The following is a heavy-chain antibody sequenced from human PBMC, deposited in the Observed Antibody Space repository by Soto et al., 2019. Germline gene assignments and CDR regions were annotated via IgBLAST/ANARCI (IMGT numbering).Heavy chain of an antibody. Sequence: EVQLVESGGGLVQPGGSLRLSCVASGFTFSSYWMHWVRQAPGKGLVWDSRINNDGITTAYADSVKGRFTISRDNAKNTLYLQMNSLRAGDTAVEFCARIAVGGTRAFDYWGQGTLVTVSS. J-gene: IGHJ4*02. CDR1: GFTFSSYW. CDR3: ARIAVGGTRAFDY. CDR2: INNDGITT. D-gene: IGHD6-19*01. V-gene: IGHV3-74*01.